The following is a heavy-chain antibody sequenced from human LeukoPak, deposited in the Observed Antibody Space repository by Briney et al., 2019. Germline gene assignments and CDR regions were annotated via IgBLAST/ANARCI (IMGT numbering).Heavy chain of an antibody. CDR2: IYPGDSDT. CDR3: ARLPYGGNYYYYYMDV. Sequence: GASLKISCKGSGSRFTRYWIGWVRQMPGKGLEWMGIIYPGDSDTRYSPSFQGQVTISADKSISTAYLQWSSLKASDTAMYYCARLPYGGNYYYYYMDVWGKGTTVTLSS. D-gene: IGHD4-23*01. CDR1: GSRFTRYW. J-gene: IGHJ6*03. V-gene: IGHV5-51*01.